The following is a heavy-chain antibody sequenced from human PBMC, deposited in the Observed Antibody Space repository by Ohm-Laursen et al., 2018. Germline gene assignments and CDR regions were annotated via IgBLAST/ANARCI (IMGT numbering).Heavy chain of an antibody. CDR3: AGRGY. J-gene: IGHJ4*02. CDR1: GGSISSYH. D-gene: IGHD1-26*01. V-gene: IGHV4-4*07. CDR2: TYISGST. Sequence: PSQTLSLTCAVSGGSISSYHWSWIRQPAGKGLEWIGRTYISGSTSYNPSLESRVTMSLDKSKNQFSLKLSSLTAADTAVYYCAGRGYWGQGTLVTVSP.